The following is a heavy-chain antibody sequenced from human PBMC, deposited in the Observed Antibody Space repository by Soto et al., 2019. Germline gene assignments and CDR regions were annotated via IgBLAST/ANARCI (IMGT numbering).Heavy chain of an antibody. CDR1: GGSISSSSYY. Sequence: PSEILSLTCTVSGGSISSSSYYWGWIRQPPGKGLEWIGSIYYSGSTYYNPSLKSRVTISVDTSKNQFSLKLSSVTAADTAVYYCAITYCSSTSCYEYYFDYWGQGTLVTVSS. CDR3: AITYCSSTSCYEYYFDY. CDR2: IYYSGST. J-gene: IGHJ4*02. D-gene: IGHD2-2*01. V-gene: IGHV4-39*01.